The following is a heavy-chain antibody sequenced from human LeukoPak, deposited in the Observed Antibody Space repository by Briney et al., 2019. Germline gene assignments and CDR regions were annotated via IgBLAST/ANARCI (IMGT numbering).Heavy chain of an antibody. CDR1: GFTFSSYS. J-gene: IGHJ4*02. CDR3: ARGAVARQDY. V-gene: IGHV3-21*01. Sequence: PGGSLRLSCAASGFTFSSYSMNWVRQAPWKGLEWVSSISSSSSYIYYADSVKGRFTISRDNAKNSLYLQMNSLRAEDTAVYYCARGAVARQDYWGQGTLVTVSS. D-gene: IGHD6-19*01. CDR2: ISSSSSYI.